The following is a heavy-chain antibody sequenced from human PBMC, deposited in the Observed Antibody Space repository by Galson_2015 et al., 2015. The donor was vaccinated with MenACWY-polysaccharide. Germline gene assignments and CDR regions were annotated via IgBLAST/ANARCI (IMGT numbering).Heavy chain of an antibody. D-gene: IGHD5-24*01. J-gene: IGHJ4*02. Sequence: LSLTCTVSGGSISSGSYYWSWIRQPAGKGLEWIGLIYAGGSTNYNPSLRSRVTISVDTSKNQFSLKLRSVTAADTAVYYCARAGGGYKLGNFDYWGQGTLVTVSS. CDR1: GGSISSGSYY. CDR3: ARAGGGYKLGNFDY. CDR2: IYAGGST. V-gene: IGHV4-61*02.